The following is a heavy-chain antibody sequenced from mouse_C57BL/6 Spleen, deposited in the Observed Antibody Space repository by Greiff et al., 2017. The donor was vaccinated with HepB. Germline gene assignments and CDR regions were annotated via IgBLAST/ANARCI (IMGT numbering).Heavy chain of an antibody. CDR1: GYTFTSYW. V-gene: IGHV1-50*01. CDR2: IDPSDSYT. J-gene: IGHJ3*01. Sequence: VQLQQPGAELVKPGASVKLSCKASGYTFTSYWMQWVKQRPGQGLEWIGEIDPSDSYTNYNQKFKGKATLTVDTSSSTAYMQLSSLTSEDSAVYYCARKADGISWFAYWGQGTLVTVSA. D-gene: IGHD2-1*01. CDR3: ARKADGISWFAY.